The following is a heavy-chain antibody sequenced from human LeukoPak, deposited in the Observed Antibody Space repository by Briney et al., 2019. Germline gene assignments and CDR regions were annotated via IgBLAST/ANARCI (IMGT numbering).Heavy chain of an antibody. V-gene: IGHV3-9*01. CDR3: AKDIDSSSWYYFDY. CDR2: ISWNSGRL. D-gene: IGHD6-13*01. CDR1: GFNFHDYA. Sequence: GRSLRLSCAASGFNFHDYAMHWVRQTPGKGPEWVSSISWNSGRLGYADSVKGRFTISRDNAKNSLYLEMNSLRAEDTALYFCAKDIDSSSWYYFDYWGQGTLVTVSS. J-gene: IGHJ4*02.